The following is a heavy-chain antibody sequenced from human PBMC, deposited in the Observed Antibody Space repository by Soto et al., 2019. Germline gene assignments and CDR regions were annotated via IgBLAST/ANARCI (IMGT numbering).Heavy chain of an antibody. J-gene: IGHJ4*02. CDR1: GFTFSSYA. Sequence: SLRLSCAASGFTFSSYAMSWVRQAPGKGLEWVSAISGSGGSTYYADSVKGRFTISGDNSKNTLYLQMNSLRAEDTAVYYCAKSGSDYDRAGPFDYWGQGTLVTVSS. CDR2: ISGSGGST. V-gene: IGHV3-23*01. CDR3: AKSGSDYDRAGPFDY. D-gene: IGHD3-22*01.